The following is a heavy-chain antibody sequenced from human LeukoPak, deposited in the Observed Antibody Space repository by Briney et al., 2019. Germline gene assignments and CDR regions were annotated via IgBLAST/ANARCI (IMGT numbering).Heavy chain of an antibody. D-gene: IGHD2/OR15-2a*01. CDR2: ISGSGGST. V-gene: IGHV3-23*01. CDR3: ARDQRLSMVAGYFDL. J-gene: IGHJ2*01. CDR1: GFTVSNAW. Sequence: GGSLRLSCAASGFTVSNAWMSWVRQAPGKGLEWVSAISGSGGSTYYADSVKGRFTISRDNSKNTLYLQMNSLRAEDTAVYYCARDQRLSMVAGYFDLWGRGTLVTVSS.